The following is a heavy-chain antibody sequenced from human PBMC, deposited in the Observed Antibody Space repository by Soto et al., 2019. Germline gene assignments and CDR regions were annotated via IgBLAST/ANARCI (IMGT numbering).Heavy chain of an antibody. V-gene: IGHV1-8*01. CDR2: MNPNSGNT. CDR1: GYTFTSYD. D-gene: IGHD4-17*01. Sequence: QVQLVQSGAEVKKPGASVKVSCKASGYTFTSYDINWVRQATGQGLEYLGWMNPNSGNTAYVQKFQGRVTMTWDTSITTAYMELSSLRSEDTAVYFCARGIKYGAYSRWFAPWCQGTLVTVSS. J-gene: IGHJ5*02. CDR3: ARGIKYGAYSRWFAP.